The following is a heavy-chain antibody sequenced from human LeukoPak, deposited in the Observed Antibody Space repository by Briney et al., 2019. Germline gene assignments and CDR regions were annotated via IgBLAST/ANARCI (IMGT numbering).Heavy chain of an antibody. Sequence: GGSLKLSCAGSGFTFSGSAMHWVRQASGKGLEWVGRIRSKVNNYATTYAASVKGRFTISRDDSRNTAYLQMNSLKTAATAFYYCTREGSGWYTDYGGQGTLVTVSS. CDR2: IRSKVNNYAT. CDR3: TREGSGWYTDY. D-gene: IGHD6-19*01. J-gene: IGHJ4*02. V-gene: IGHV3-73*01. CDR1: GFTFSGSA.